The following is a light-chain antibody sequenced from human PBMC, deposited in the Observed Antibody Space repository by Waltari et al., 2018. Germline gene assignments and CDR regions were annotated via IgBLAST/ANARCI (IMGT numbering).Light chain of an antibody. Sequence: DIQMTQSPSTPSASLGDRVTIPCRASHSGGAWLAWYQEKPGTVPKLLISLPSILEDGVSSRFSGSGSETDYTLTIDSLEPDDCAAYYCQQYKIYFFGQGTRLEI. CDR2: LPS. J-gene: IGKJ2*01. CDR1: HSGGAW. V-gene: IGKV1-5*03. CDR3: QQYKIYF.